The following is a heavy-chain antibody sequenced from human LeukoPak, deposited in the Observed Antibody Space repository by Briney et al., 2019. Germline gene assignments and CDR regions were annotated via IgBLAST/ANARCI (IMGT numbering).Heavy chain of an antibody. J-gene: IGHJ4*02. Sequence: GASVKVSCKASGGTFSNYAITWVRQAPGQGLGWMGRIIPILGITNYAQKFQGRVAITADKSTTTAYMELSSLRSEDTAVYYCARGDYYDSSGYVDYWGQGTLVTVSS. CDR1: GGTFSNYA. CDR3: ARGDYYDSSGYVDY. CDR2: IIPILGIT. V-gene: IGHV1-69*04. D-gene: IGHD3-22*01.